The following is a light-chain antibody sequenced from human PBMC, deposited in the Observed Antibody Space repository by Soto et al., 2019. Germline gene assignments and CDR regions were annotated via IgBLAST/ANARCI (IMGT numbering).Light chain of an antibody. J-gene: IGLJ2*01. CDR3: AAWDDSLNAPL. Sequence: QSVLTQPPSASGTPGQRVTISCSGSSSNIASNTVNWYQQLPGTAPKLLIYNNNHRPSGVLDRFSGSKSGTSASLAISGLQSEYEADYYCAAWDDSLNAPLFGGGTKVPV. V-gene: IGLV1-44*01. CDR1: SSNIASNT. CDR2: NNN.